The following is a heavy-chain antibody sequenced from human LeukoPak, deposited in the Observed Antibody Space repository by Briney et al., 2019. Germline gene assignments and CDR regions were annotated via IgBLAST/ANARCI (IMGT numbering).Heavy chain of an antibody. Sequence: GGSLRLSCAASGFTFSSYAMHWVRQAPGKGLEWVAVISYDGSNKYYADSVKGRFTISRDNSKNTLYLQMNSLRAEDTAVYYCAWGGGGHVDYWGQGTLVTVSS. CDR3: AWGGGGHVDY. V-gene: IGHV3-30*04. CDR1: GFTFSSYA. D-gene: IGHD3-16*01. J-gene: IGHJ4*02. CDR2: ISYDGSNK.